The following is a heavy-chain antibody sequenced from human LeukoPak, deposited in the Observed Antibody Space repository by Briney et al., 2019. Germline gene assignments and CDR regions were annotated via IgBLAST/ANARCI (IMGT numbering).Heavy chain of an antibody. V-gene: IGHV3-21*04. CDR2: ISSSSSYI. Sequence: PGGSLRLSCAASGFTFSSYSMNWVRQAPGKGLEWVSSISSSSSYIYYADSVKGRFIISRDNSKNTLYLQMNSLRVEDTAAYYCAKKTVTTTYYFDDWGQGTLVTVSS. CDR1: GFTFSSYS. CDR3: AKKTVTTTYYFDD. D-gene: IGHD4-17*01. J-gene: IGHJ4*02.